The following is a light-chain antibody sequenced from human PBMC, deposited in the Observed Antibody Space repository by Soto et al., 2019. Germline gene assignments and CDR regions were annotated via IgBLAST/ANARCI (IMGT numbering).Light chain of an antibody. J-gene: IGKJ4*01. CDR2: AAS. CDR1: QDISKW. Sequence: DIQMTQSPSFVPASVGDRVTITCRASQDISKWLAWYQQKPGRAPKILIFAASTLQRGVPSRFSGSGSGTDFTLTISSLQPEDSATYYCQQADSIPLTFGGGTKVDIK. V-gene: IGKV1-12*01. CDR3: QQADSIPLT.